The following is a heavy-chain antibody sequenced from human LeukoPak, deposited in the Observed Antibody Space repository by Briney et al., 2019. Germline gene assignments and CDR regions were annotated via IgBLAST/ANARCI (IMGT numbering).Heavy chain of an antibody. V-gene: IGHV3-30*04. Sequence: GGSLRLSCAASGFSFSSFAFHWVRQAPGKGLEGVAVISSDGGNIYYADSVTGRTLISRDNSKNRLYLLFYSLKPEDTAVYYCARDRGPTIAVPYYFDFWGQGTVVTVSS. CDR2: ISSDGGNI. J-gene: IGHJ4*02. CDR3: ARDRGPTIAVPYYFDF. D-gene: IGHD6-19*01. CDR1: GFSFSSFA.